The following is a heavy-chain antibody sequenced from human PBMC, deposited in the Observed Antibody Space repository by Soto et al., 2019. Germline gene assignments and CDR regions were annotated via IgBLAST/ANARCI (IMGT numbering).Heavy chain of an antibody. J-gene: IGHJ4*02. V-gene: IGHV3-7*01. D-gene: IGHD2-15*01. CDR2: IKEDGSDK. CDR3: ARGSF. CDR1: GFTFRSYW. Sequence: GGSLRLSCAASGFTFRSYWMSWVRQAPGKGLEWVANIKEDGSDKYYVDSVNGRFTISRDNAENSLYLQMNSLRAEDTAVYYCARGSFWGQGTLVTVSS.